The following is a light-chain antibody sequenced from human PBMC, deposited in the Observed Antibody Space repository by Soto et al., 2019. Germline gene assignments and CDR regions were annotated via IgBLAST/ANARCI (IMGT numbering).Light chain of an antibody. CDR3: QQYYSTPRT. J-gene: IGKJ1*01. CDR2: GAS. V-gene: IGKV3-15*01. CDR1: QSVRSN. Sequence: EIVMTQSPATLSVSPGERATLSCRASQSVRSNLAWYQQKPGQAPRLLIYGASTRATGIPARFSGSGSGTEFTLTISSLQSEDFAVYYCQQYYSTPRTFGQGTKVEIK.